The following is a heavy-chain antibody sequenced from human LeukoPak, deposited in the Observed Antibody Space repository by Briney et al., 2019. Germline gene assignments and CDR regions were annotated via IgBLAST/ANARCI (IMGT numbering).Heavy chain of an antibody. CDR2: ISYDGSNK. D-gene: IGHD3-16*02. CDR3: AKDYLYSYYYYYMDV. J-gene: IGHJ6*03. V-gene: IGHV3-30*18. CDR1: GFTFSSYG. Sequence: PGGSLRLSCAASGFTFSSYGMHWVRQAPGKGLEWVAVISYDGSNKYYADSVKGRFTISRDNSRNTLYLQMNSLRAEDTAVYYCAKDYLYSYYYYYMDVWGKGTTVTISS.